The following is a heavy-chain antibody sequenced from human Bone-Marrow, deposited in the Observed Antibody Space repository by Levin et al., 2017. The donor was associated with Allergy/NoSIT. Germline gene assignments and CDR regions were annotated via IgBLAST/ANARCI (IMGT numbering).Heavy chain of an antibody. J-gene: IGHJ4*02. V-gene: IGHV1-24*01. Sequence: ASVKVSCKLSGYRLTELSIHWVRQAPGKGLEWMGGFDPEDGDTIYAQKLQGRVTMTEDTSTRTAYMELSSLRAEDTAIYYCAAGARGTYDLFDYWGQGTLVTVSS. CDR3: AAGARGTYDLFDY. CDR1: GYRLTELS. CDR2: FDPEDGDT. D-gene: IGHD1-26*01.